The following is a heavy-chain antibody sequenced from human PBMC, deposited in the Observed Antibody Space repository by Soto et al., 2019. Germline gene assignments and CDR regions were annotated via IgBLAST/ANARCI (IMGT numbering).Heavy chain of an antibody. D-gene: IGHD6-6*01. V-gene: IGHV3-21*01. CDR3: ARDPDLYSSSNWFDP. J-gene: IGHJ5*02. CDR2: ISSSSSYV. Sequence: GGSLRLSCAASGFTFSSYSMNRVRQAPGKGLERVSSISSSSSYVYYADSVKGRFTISGDNAKNSLYLQMNSLRAEDTAVYYCARDPDLYSSSNWFDPWGQGTLVTVSS. CDR1: GFTFSSYS.